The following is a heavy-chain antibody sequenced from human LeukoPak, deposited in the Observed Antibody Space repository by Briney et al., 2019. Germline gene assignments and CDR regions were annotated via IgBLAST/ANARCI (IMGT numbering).Heavy chain of an antibody. CDR1: GFNFGSDA. V-gene: IGHV3-33*01. J-gene: IGHJ4*02. CDR3: ARDPSGSGWSLNN. Sequence: GGSLRLPCTASGFNFGSDAMHWVRQAPGKGLEWVAFIWYDGSNDHYADSVKGRFTISRDNSKNTVCLQMNSLRVEDTAVYYCARDPSGSGWSLNNWGQGTLVTVSS. CDR2: IWYDGSND. D-gene: IGHD6-19*01.